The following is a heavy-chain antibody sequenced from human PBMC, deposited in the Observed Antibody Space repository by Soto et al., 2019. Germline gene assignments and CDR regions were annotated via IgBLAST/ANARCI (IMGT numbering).Heavy chain of an antibody. J-gene: IGHJ4*02. V-gene: IGHV5-51*01. CDR1: GYKFISYW. CDR3: ARREIDPDIFDL. CDR2: IYPGDSDI. Sequence: GESLKISCKGSGYKFISYWIAWVRQMPGKGLEWMGIIYPGDSDIRYSPSFQGQVTISADKSISTAYLQWTSLKASDTAMYYCARREIDPDIFDLWGQGTLVTVSS. D-gene: IGHD3-9*01.